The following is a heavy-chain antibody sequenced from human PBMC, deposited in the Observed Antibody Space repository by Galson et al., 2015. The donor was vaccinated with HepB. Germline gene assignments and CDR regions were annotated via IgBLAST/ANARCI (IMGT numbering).Heavy chain of an antibody. Sequence: TLSLTCTVSGGSISSSSYYWGWIRQPPGKGLEWIGSIYYSGSTYYNPSLKSRVTISVDTSKNTAYMELRSLRADDTAVYYCARGGHIVAVDATPNNWFDPWGQGTQVTVSS. CDR2: IYYSGST. D-gene: IGHD2-15*01. V-gene: IGHV4-39*07. CDR3: ARGGHIVAVDATPNNWFDP. CDR1: GGSISSSSYY. J-gene: IGHJ5*02.